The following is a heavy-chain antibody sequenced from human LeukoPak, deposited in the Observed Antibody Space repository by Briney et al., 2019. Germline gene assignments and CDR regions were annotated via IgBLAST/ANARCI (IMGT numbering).Heavy chain of an antibody. V-gene: IGHV4-59*01. J-gene: IGHJ1*01. Sequence: LETLSLTCTVSGGSISSYYWSWIRQPPGKGLEWIGYIYYSGSTNYNPSLKSRVTISVDTSKNQFSLKLSSVTAADTAVYYCASAQPGYDILTGYYGVGYFQHWGQGTLVTVSS. D-gene: IGHD3-9*01. CDR3: ASAQPGYDILTGYYGVGYFQH. CDR1: GGSISSYY. CDR2: IYYSGST.